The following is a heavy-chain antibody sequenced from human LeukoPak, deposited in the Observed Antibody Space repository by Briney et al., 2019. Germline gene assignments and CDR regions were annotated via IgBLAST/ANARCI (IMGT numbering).Heavy chain of an antibody. CDR2: ISGSGGST. CDR3: AKAGVFMVRGVSFCY. CDR1: GFTFSSYA. D-gene: IGHD3-10*01. Sequence: LPGGSLRLFCAASGFTFSSYAMSWVRQAPGKGLEWVSAISGSGGSTYYADSVKGRFTISRDNSTNTLYLQRNSLTAEDTAVYYCAKAGVFMVRGVSFCYWGQVILVTVAS. J-gene: IGHJ4*02. V-gene: IGHV3-23*01.